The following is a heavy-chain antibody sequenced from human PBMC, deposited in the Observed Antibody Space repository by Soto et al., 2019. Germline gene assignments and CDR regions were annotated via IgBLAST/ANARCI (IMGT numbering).Heavy chain of an antibody. CDR3: TTWLRDGYNSYFDY. CDR1: GFTFSNAW. V-gene: IGHV3-15*07. D-gene: IGHD5-12*01. CDR2: IKSKTDGGTT. J-gene: IGHJ4*02. Sequence: EVQLVESGGGLVKPGGSLRLSCAASGFTFSNAWMNWVRQAPGKGLEWVGGIKSKTDGGTTDYAAPVKGRFTISRDDSKNTLYLQMNSLKTEDTAVYYCTTWLRDGYNSYFDYWGQGTLVTVSS.